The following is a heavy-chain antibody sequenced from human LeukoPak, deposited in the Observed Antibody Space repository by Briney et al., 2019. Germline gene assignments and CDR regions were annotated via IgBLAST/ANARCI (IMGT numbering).Heavy chain of an antibody. CDR3: ARAPSGTLTPYYFDS. V-gene: IGHV5-51*01. D-gene: IGHD1-26*01. J-gene: IGHJ4*02. Sequence: GESLKIYCKGSGYSFSYYWIGWVRQMPGKGLEWMGIIYPGDSDTKYSPSFQGQVTISADRSITTAYLQWSSLKASDTAMYYCARAPSGTLTPYYFDSWGQGTLVTVSS. CDR1: GYSFSYYW. CDR2: IYPGDSDT.